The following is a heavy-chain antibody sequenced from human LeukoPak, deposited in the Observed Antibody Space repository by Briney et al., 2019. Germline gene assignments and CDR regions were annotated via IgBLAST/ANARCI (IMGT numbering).Heavy chain of an antibody. V-gene: IGHV3-30*18. Sequence: GGSLRLSCAASGFTFSSYGMHWVRQAPGKGLEWVAVISYDGSNKYYADSVKGRFTISRDNSKNTLYLQMNSLRAEDTAVYYCAKDKGRGYGIDYWGQGTLVTVSS. CDR1: GFTFSSYG. D-gene: IGHD5-18*01. CDR3: AKDKGRGYGIDY. J-gene: IGHJ4*02. CDR2: ISYDGSNK.